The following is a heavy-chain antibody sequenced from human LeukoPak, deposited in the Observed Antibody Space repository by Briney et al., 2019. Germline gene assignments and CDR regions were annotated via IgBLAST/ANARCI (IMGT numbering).Heavy chain of an antibody. CDR2: INHSGST. V-gene: IGHV4-34*01. CDR3: ARGRLDAGSGSSYDY. D-gene: IGHD3-10*01. Sequence: PSETLSLTCAVYGESFSGYYWSWIRQPPGKGLEWIGEINHSGSTNYNPSLKSRVTISVDTSKNQFSLKLSSVTAADTAVYYCARGRLDAGSGSSYDYWGQGTLVTVSS. J-gene: IGHJ4*02. CDR1: GESFSGYY.